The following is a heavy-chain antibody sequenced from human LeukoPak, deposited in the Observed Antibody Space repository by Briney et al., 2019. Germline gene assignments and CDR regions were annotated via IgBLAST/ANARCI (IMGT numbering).Heavy chain of an antibody. CDR2: IRSDGSFT. V-gene: IGHV3-74*03. CDR3: TRDLSV. Sequence: GGSLRLSCAASGFPFSNYWMHWVRQAPGKGLVWVSHIRSDGSFTKYADSVKGRFTISRGNAKNTLYLQMNSLRAEDTGMYYCTRDLSVWGQGTTVTVSS. CDR1: GFPFSNYW. J-gene: IGHJ6*02.